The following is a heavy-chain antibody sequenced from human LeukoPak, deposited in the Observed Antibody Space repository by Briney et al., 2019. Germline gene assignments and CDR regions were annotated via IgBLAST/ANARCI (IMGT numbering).Heavy chain of an antibody. V-gene: IGHV3-74*01. J-gene: IGHJ4*02. CDR3: ARDHYSYGHDY. Sequence: PGGSLRLSCAASGFTFSSYWTHWVRQAPGKGLVWVSRINSDGSSTSYADSVKGRFTISRDNAKNTLYLQMNSLRAEDTAVYYCARDHYSYGHDYWGQGTLVTVSS. D-gene: IGHD5-18*01. CDR2: INSDGSST. CDR1: GFTFSSYW.